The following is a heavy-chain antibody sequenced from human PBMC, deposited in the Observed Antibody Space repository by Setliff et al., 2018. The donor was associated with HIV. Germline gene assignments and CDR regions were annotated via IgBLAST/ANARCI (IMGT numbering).Heavy chain of an antibody. D-gene: IGHD6-13*01. J-gene: IGHJ4*02. V-gene: IGHV4-38-2*01. CDR2: IYHSGST. CDR3: ARRGIAAAGSDS. CDR1: AYSISSGYY. Sequence: SETLSLTCAVSAYSISSGYYWGWIRQPPGKGLEWIGSIYHSGSTYYNPSLMSRVTISVDTSKNQFSLKLNSVTAADTAVYYCARRGIAAAGSDSWGQGTLVTVSS.